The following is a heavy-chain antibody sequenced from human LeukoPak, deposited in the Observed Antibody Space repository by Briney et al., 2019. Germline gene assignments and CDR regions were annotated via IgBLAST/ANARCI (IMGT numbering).Heavy chain of an antibody. CDR2: INPSGGST. CDR1: GYTFTGYY. CDR3: ARTLRIRLRYYYYMDV. D-gene: IGHD2-21*02. V-gene: IGHV1-46*01. J-gene: IGHJ6*03. Sequence: GASVKVSCKASGYTFTGYYMHWVRQAPGQGLEWMGIINPSGGSTSYAQKFQGRVTMTRDMSTSTVYMELSSLRSEDTAVYYCARTLRIRLRYYYYMDVWGKGTTVTVSS.